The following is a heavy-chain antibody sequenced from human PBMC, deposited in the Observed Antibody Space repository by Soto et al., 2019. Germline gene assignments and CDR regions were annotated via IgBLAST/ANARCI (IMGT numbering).Heavy chain of an antibody. CDR3: ARDPSNYGMDV. V-gene: IGHV1-3*05. J-gene: IGHJ6*04. Sequence: QVQLVQSGAEEKKPGASVKVSCKASGYTFTSYAMHWVRQAPGQRLEWMGWINAGNGDTKYSQKFQGRVSITRDTSASTASMGLSSLRSEDTAVYCCARDPSNYGMDVWGEGTTVTVSS. CDR1: GYTFTSYA. CDR2: INAGNGDT. D-gene: IGHD6-6*01.